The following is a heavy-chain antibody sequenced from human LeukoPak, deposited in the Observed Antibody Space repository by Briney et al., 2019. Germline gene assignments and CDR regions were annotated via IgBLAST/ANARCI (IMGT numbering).Heavy chain of an antibody. CDR3: ARDGSGSYRRYNWFDP. CDR2: INHSGST. J-gene: IGHJ5*02. Sequence: SETLSLTCAVYGGSFSGYYWSWIRQPPGKGLEWIGEINHSGSTNYNPSLKSRVTISVDTSKNQFSLKLSSVSAADTAVYYCARDGSGSYRRYNWFDPWGQGTLVTVSS. V-gene: IGHV4-34*01. D-gene: IGHD3-10*01. CDR1: GGSFSGYY.